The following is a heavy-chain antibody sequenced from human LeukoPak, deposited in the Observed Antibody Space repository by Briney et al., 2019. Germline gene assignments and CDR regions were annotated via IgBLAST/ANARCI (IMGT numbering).Heavy chain of an antibody. D-gene: IGHD2-15*01. J-gene: IGHJ4*02. Sequence: GGSLRLSCAASGFTFSSYSMNWVRQAPGKGLEWVSSISSSSSYIYYADSVKGRFTISRDNAKNSLYLQMNSLRAEDTAVYYCAWGYCSGGSCHWGQGTLVTVSS. V-gene: IGHV3-21*01. CDR2: ISSSSSYI. CDR3: AWGYCSGGSCH. CDR1: GFTFSSYS.